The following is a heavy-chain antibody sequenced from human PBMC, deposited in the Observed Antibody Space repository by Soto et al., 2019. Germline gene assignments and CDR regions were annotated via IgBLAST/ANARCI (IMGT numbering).Heavy chain of an antibody. J-gene: IGHJ4*02. Sequence: GSLGLSCAGSGFTFSGHYMDRARQAPGKGLEWLGRIRNKPNGHTTEYAASVKGRFTISRDDSKNSVYLQMNSLKSEDTAVYYCSTTVITAPLFEYWGQGTLVTVSS. V-gene: IGHV3-72*01. D-gene: IGHD3-16*01. CDR1: GFTFSGHY. CDR2: IRNKPNGHTT. CDR3: STTVITAPLFEY.